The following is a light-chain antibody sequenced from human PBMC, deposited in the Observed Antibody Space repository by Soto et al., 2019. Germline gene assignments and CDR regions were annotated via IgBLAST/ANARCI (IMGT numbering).Light chain of an antibody. CDR3: QHYGGSPLYT. CDR2: DIS. V-gene: IGKV3-20*01. CDR1: QSITSSH. Sequence: EIVLTQSPGTLSLSPGERSTLSCRASQSITSSHLAWYQQKPGQAPRLLSYDISRSATGIPDRFSGSASGTDFTLTVSRLEPEDFAVYFCQHYGGSPLYTFGQGTKMEIK. J-gene: IGKJ2*01.